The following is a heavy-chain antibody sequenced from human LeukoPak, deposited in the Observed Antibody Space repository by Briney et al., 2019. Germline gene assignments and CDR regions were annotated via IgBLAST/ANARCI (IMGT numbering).Heavy chain of an antibody. V-gene: IGHV1-2*02. CDR1: GYTLTAYY. CDR2: INPNSGGT. D-gene: IGHD3-3*01. J-gene: IGHJ6*03. CDR3: ARFGVVNYYMDV. Sequence: VASVKVSCKPSGYTLTAYYVHWVRQAPGQGLEWMGWINPNSGGTNYAQKFQGRVTMTRDTSISTAYMELGRLRPDDTAVYYCARFGVVNYYMDVWGKGTTVTVSS.